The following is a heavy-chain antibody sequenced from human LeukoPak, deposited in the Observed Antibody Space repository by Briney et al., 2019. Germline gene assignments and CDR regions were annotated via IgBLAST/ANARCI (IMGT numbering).Heavy chain of an antibody. D-gene: IGHD5-24*01. CDR1: GGSISSYY. CDR3: ARGIYNDYYFDY. CDR2: INHSGVS. J-gene: IGHJ4*02. Sequence: SETLSLTCTVSGGSISSYYWSWIRQPPGKGLEWIGEINHSGVSNYNPSLKGRVTISVDTSKNQFSLKLSSVTAADTAVYYCARGIYNDYYFDYWGQGTLVTVSS. V-gene: IGHV4-34*01.